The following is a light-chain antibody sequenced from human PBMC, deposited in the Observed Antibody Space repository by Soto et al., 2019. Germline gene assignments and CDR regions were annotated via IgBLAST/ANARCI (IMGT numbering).Light chain of an antibody. J-gene: IGKJ4*01. Sequence: EKALTQSPVTLSLSPGERATLSCRASQSVSSNLAWYQQRPGQAPRLLIYGASTRASGVPDRFSGSGSGTEFILTISSLHSEDSAVYYCQQYDVWPALTFGGGTKVDIK. V-gene: IGKV3-15*01. CDR1: QSVSSN. CDR3: QQYDVWPALT. CDR2: GAS.